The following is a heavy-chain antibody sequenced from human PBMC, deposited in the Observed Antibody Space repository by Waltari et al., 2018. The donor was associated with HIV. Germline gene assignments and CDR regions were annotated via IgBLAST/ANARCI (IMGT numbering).Heavy chain of an antibody. Sequence: QLQLQESGPGLVKPSETLSLTCTVSGGSISSSSYYWGWIRQPPGKGLEWIGCIYYSGRTYYNPSLKSRVTISVDTSKNQFSLKLSSVTAADTAVYYCARDIAKGEYYYDSSGYYYWGQGTLVTVSS. CDR1: GGSISSSSYY. CDR3: ARDIAKGEYYYDSSGYYY. CDR2: IYYSGRT. D-gene: IGHD3-22*01. V-gene: IGHV4-39*07. J-gene: IGHJ4*02.